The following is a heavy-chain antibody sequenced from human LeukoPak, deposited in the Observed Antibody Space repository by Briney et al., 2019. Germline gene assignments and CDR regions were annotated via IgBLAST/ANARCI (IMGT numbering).Heavy chain of an antibody. V-gene: IGHV4-34*01. CDR2: INHSGST. Sequence: SEALSLTCAVYGGSFSGYYWSGIRQPPGKGLEWIWEINHSGSTNYNPSLKSRVTISVDTSKNQFSLKLSSVTAADTAVYYCARARGALGYCSSTSCSTLGAFDIWGQGTMVTVSS. CDR3: ARARGALGYCSSTSCSTLGAFDI. CDR1: GGSFSGYY. D-gene: IGHD2-2*01. J-gene: IGHJ3*02.